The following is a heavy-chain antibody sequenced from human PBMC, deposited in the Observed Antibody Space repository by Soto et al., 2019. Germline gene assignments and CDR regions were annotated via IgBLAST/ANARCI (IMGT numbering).Heavy chain of an antibody. J-gene: IGHJ5*02. CDR3: AKDLSSGWYGAPFDP. D-gene: IGHD6-19*01. Sequence: QPQLVESGGGVVQPGRSLRLSCAASGFTFISYGMHWVRQAPGKGLEWVAVISYDGSNKYHADSVKGRFTISRDNYKNTLYLQMNSLRVEDTAVYYCAKDLSSGWYGAPFDPWGQGTLVTVSS. CDR1: GFTFISYG. CDR2: ISYDGSNK. V-gene: IGHV3-30*18.